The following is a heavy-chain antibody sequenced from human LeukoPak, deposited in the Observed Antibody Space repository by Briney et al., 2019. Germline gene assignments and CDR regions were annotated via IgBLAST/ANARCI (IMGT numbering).Heavy chain of an antibody. CDR2: IWYDGSNK. CDR1: GFTFSSYG. J-gene: IGHJ6*02. D-gene: IGHD3-9*01. Sequence: GGSLRLSCAASGFTFSSYGMHWVRQAPGKGLEWVAVIWYDGSNKYYADSVKGRFTISRDNSKNTLYLQMNSLRAEDTAVYYCARENYDILTGYYIHYYYGMDVWGQGITVTVSS. V-gene: IGHV3-33*01. CDR3: ARENYDILTGYYIHYYYGMDV.